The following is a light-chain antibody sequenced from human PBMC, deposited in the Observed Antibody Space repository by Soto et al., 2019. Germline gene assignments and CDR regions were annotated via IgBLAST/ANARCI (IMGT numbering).Light chain of an antibody. Sequence: DIQMTQSPSTLSASVVDRVTITCRASQSISVWLAWYQQKAGKAPNLLIYKASRLESGVPSRFSGSGSETEFTLTISGLQPGDSATYYCQQYNSYSPTFGQGTKVEVK. J-gene: IGKJ1*01. V-gene: IGKV1-5*03. CDR3: QQYNSYSPT. CDR2: KAS. CDR1: QSISVW.